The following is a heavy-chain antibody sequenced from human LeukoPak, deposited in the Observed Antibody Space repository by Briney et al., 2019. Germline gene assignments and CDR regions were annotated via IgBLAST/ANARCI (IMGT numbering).Heavy chain of an antibody. CDR3: ARIPYYDFWSGYERSSYYYYYMDV. J-gene: IGHJ6*03. Sequence: SVKVSCKASGGTFSSYAISWVRQAPGQGLEWMGGIIPIFGTANYAQKFQGRVTITTDESTSTAYMELSSLRSEDTAVYYCARIPYYDFWSGYERSSYYYYYMDVWGKGTTVTVSS. V-gene: IGHV1-69*05. CDR2: IIPIFGTA. D-gene: IGHD3-3*01. CDR1: GGTFSSYA.